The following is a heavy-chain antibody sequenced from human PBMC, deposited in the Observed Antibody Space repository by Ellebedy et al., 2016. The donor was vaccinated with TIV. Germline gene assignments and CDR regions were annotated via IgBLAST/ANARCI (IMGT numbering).Heavy chain of an antibody. D-gene: IGHD1-1*01. CDR1: GGSISSSTYY. J-gene: IGHJ3*02. CDR3: ARGRSLEGFDI. CDR2: IHYSGST. V-gene: IGHV4-39*07. Sequence: SETLSLTCPVSGGSISSSTYYWGWIRQPPGTGLEWIGSIHYSGSTYYNPSLKSRVTISVDTSKNHFSLKLSSVTAADTAVFFCARGRSLEGFDIWGQGTLVTVSS.